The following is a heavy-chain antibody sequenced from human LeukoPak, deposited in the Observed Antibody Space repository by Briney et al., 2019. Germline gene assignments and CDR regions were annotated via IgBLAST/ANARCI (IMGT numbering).Heavy chain of an antibody. CDR1: GFTFSSYG. J-gene: IGHJ3*02. Sequence: PGGSLRLSCAASGFTFSSYGMHWVRQAPGKGLEWVAFIRYDGSNKYYADSVKGRFTISRDNSKNTLYLQMNSLRAEDTAVYYCAREGGYYYDSSAPERYAFDIWGQGTMVTVSS. D-gene: IGHD3-22*01. CDR2: IRYDGSNK. V-gene: IGHV3-30*02. CDR3: AREGGYYYDSSAPERYAFDI.